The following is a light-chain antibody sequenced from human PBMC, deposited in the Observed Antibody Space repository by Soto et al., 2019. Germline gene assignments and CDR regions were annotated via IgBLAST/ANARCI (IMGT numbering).Light chain of an antibody. CDR3: QQYNNWPLT. J-gene: IGKJ5*01. Sequence: EIVLTQSPATLSLSPGERATLSCGASQSVSSNLAWYQQKPGQAPRLLIYGASSRATGIPVRFSGSGSGTEFTLTISSLQSEDFAVYYCQQYNNWPLTFGQGTRLEIK. CDR1: QSVSSN. CDR2: GAS. V-gene: IGKV3-15*01.